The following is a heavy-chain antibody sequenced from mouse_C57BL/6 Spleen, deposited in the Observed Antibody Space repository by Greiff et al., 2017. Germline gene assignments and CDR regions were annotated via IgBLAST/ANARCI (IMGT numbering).Heavy chain of an antibody. CDR2: ISYDGSN. V-gene: IGHV3-6*01. CDR1: GYSITSGYY. CDR3: ARDPGNYYGSSYVRFAY. Sequence: DVQLQASGPGLVKPSQSLSLTCSVTGYSITSGYYWNWIRQFPGNKLEWMGYISYDGSNNYNPSLKNRISITRYTSKNQFFLKLNSVTTEDTATYYCARDPGNYYGSSYVRFAYWGQGTLVTVSA. D-gene: IGHD1-1*01. J-gene: IGHJ3*01.